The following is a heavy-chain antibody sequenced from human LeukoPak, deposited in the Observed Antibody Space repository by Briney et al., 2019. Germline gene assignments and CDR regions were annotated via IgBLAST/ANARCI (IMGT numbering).Heavy chain of an antibody. J-gene: IGHJ4*02. V-gene: IGHV3-21*01. CDR2: NRSNSYYM. CDR3: ARDSLTYYDFWSGLGY. D-gene: IGHD3-3*01. Sequence: LRLFRAASGFTLSSYNINGVRETPARGREEVSYNRSNSYYMYCAGSVKGRFIISRDNAKNSLYLQMNSMRAEDTAMYYCARDSLTYYDFWSGLGYWGQGTLVTVSS. CDR1: GFTLSSYN.